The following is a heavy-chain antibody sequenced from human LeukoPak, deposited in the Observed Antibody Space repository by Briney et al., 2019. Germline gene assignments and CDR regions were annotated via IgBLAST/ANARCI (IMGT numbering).Heavy chain of an antibody. Sequence: SETPSVTCAGFGGSFCGYYWSWIRQPPGKGLEWNGEINHCGSSNYNPSLMRRVAISVGTSKNQFSLTLGSVPAAHRALYLCVGGSDSNYELDHDFDIWGQGTMVTVSS. J-gene: IGHJ3*02. V-gene: IGHV4-34*01. CDR1: GGSFCGYY. D-gene: IGHD4-11*01. CDR2: INHCGSS. CDR3: VGGSDSNYELDHDFDI.